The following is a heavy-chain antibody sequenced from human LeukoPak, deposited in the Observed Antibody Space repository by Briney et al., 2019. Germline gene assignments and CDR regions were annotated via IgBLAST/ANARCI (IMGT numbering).Heavy chain of an antibody. CDR3: ARDILTGYNDY. D-gene: IGHD3-9*01. Sequence: PSETLSLTCTVSGGSISSDSYYWSWIRQPAGKGLEWIGRIYTSGSTNYNPSLKSRVTISVDTSKNQFSLKLSSVTAADTAVYYCARDILTGYNDYWGQGTLVTVSS. J-gene: IGHJ4*02. CDR1: GGSISSDSYY. CDR2: IYTSGST. V-gene: IGHV4-61*02.